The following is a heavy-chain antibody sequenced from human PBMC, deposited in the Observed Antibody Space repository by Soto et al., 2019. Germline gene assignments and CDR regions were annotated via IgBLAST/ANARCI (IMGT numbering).Heavy chain of an antibody. Sequence: QVQLVQSGAEVKKPGSSVKVSCKASGGTFSSYTISWVRQAPGQGLEWMGRIIPILGIANYAQKFQGRVTITADKSTSTAYMELSSLRSEDTAVYYCASQVTIIDAFDIWGQGTMVTVSS. D-gene: IGHD3-9*01. CDR1: GGTFSSYT. J-gene: IGHJ3*02. CDR3: ASQVTIIDAFDI. CDR2: IIPILGIA. V-gene: IGHV1-69*02.